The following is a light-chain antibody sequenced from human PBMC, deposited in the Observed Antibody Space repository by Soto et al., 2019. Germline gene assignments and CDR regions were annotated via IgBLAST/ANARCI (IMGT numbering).Light chain of an antibody. CDR1: SSDVGSYRF. CDR2: EVS. J-gene: IGLJ2*01. Sequence: QSVLTQPASVSGSPGQSITISCTGTSSDVGSYRFVSWYQQHPGKAPKLLIYEVSKRPSGVPDRFSASTSGNTASLTVSGLQADDEADYYCSSYAGNNNVIFGGGTKLTVL. CDR3: SSYAGNNNVI. V-gene: IGLV2-8*01.